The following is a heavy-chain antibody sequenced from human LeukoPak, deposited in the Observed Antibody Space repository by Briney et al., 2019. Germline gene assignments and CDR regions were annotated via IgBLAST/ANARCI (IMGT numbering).Heavy chain of an antibody. J-gene: IGHJ4*02. CDR3: ARQGLGYCTSGVCPSDY. CDR2: TYPGDSHT. Sequence: GESLKISCKGSGYSFTSYWIGWVRQMPGKGLEWMGITYPGDSHTTYSPSFQGQVTMSADKSISTAYLQWSSLQASDTAMYYCARQGLGYCTSGVCPSDYWGQGTLVTVSS. V-gene: IGHV5-51*01. D-gene: IGHD2-8*01. CDR1: GYSFTSYW.